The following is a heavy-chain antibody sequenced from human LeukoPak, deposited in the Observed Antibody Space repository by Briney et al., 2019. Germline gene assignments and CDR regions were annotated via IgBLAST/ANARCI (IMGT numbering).Heavy chain of an antibody. CDR1: GGTFSSYA. CDR3: ARDLSGWFGDFDY. J-gene: IGHJ4*02. D-gene: IGHD6-19*01. Sequence: ASVRVSCKASGGTFSSYAISWVRQAPGQGLEWMGWINPNSGGTNYAQKFQGRVTMTRDTSINTAYMELSRLRSDDTAVYYCARDLSGWFGDFDYWGQGTLVTVSS. V-gene: IGHV1-2*02. CDR2: INPNSGGT.